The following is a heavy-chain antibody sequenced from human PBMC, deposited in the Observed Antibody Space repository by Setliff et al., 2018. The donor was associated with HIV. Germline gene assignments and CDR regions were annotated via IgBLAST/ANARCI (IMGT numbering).Heavy chain of an antibody. V-gene: IGHV4-59*01. CDR3: ARGLSSQTYWGTRPLGLDY. J-gene: IGHJ4*01. CDR1: GGSISSYY. Sequence: SETLSLTCTVSGGSISSYYWSWIRQPPGKGLEWIGYIYYSGSTNYNPSLKSRVTISVDTSKNQFSLKLSSVTAADTAVYYCARGLSSQTYWGTRPLGLDYWGQGSLVTVSS. D-gene: IGHD2-2*01. CDR2: IYYSGST.